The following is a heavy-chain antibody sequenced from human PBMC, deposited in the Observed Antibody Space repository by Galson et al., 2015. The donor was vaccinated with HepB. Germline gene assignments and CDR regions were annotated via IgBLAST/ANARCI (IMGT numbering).Heavy chain of an antibody. CDR3: CRARPGNGNTATRGLFDP. J-gene: IGHJ5*02. Sequence: SLRLSCATSGFIFGDYAMSWVCQAPGKGLEWISYIRSEAYGGTTVYAASVKGRFTISRDDSKSIAYLQMNSLEIDDTAVYYCCRARPGNGNTATRGLFDPWCQGTLVTVAS. CDR2: IRSEAYGGTT. D-gene: IGHD5-18*01. CDR1: GFIFGDYA. V-gene: IGHV3-49*04.